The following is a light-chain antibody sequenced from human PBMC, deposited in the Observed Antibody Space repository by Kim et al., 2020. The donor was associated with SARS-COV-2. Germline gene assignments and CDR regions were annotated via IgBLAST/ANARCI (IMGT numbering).Light chain of an antibody. V-gene: IGLV3-1*01. CDR2: QDT. Sequence: MSPGQTASITCSGDKLGNKYACWYKLKPGQSPVLVIYQDTKRPSGIPERFSGSNSGNTATLTISGTQAMDEADYYCQAWDSSTAVFGGGTQLTVL. J-gene: IGLJ2*01. CDR1: KLGNKY. CDR3: QAWDSSTAV.